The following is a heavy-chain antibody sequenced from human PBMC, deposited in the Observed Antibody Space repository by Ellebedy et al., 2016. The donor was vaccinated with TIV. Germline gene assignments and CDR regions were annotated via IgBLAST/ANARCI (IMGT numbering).Heavy chain of an antibody. Sequence: PGGSLRLSCMGSGYSFTSYWICWVRQMLGKGLEWLGNIYPGDSDTRYSPSFQGQVTISADKSISTAYLQWSSLKASDTAMYYCARRLSGYDPVDYWGQGTLVTVSS. V-gene: IGHV5-51*01. CDR1: GYSFTSYW. CDR2: IYPGDSDT. D-gene: IGHD5-12*01. J-gene: IGHJ4*02. CDR3: ARRLSGYDPVDY.